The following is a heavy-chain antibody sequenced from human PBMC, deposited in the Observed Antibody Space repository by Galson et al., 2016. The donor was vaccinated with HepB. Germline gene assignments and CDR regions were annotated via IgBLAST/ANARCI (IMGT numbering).Heavy chain of an antibody. CDR1: GFTFSDYY. CDR2: ISVTSTYT. D-gene: IGHD2-21*02. J-gene: IGHJ4*02. Sequence: LRLSCAASGFTFSDYYMSWIRQAPGKGLEWVSYISVTSTYTNYADPVKGRFTVSRDNDKNSLYLQMNTLRAEDTAIYYCARDRGSYCGGDCSDYYFDYWGQGTLVTVSS. CDR3: ARDRGSYCGGDCSDYYFDY. V-gene: IGHV3-11*06.